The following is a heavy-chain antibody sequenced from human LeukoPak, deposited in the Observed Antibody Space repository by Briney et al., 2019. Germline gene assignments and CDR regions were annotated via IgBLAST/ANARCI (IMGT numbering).Heavy chain of an antibody. J-gene: IGHJ6*02. D-gene: IGHD2/OR15-2a*01. CDR2: ISGGGENT. CDR1: GFTFSHYA. Sequence: GGSLRLSCAASGFTFSHYAMRWVRQAPGKGLEWLSEISGGGENTYHADSVKGRFTISRDNSKDTLYLQMNSLRAEDTAVYYCAKSLFLRHLPYGMDVWGQGTTVTVSS. CDR3: AKSLFLRHLPYGMDV. V-gene: IGHV3-23*01.